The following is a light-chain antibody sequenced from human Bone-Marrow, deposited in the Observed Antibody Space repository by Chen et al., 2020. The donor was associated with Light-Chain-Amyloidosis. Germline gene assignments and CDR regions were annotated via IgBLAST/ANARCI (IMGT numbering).Light chain of an antibody. CDR1: DLPTKY. Sequence: SYELTQPPSVSVSPGQTARITCSGEDLPTKYAYWYQQKPGQAPVLVIHRDTERPSGISARFSRSSSGTTAPLTITGVQPDDEAAYHCPSAASLGPYEVIVGGGTKLTVL. CDR3: PSAASLGPYEVI. CDR2: RDT. J-gene: IGLJ2*01. V-gene: IGLV3-25*03.